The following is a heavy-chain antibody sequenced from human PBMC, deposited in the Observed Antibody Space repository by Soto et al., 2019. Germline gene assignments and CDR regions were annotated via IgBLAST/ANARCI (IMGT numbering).Heavy chain of an antibody. CDR2: LGGSGDST. V-gene: IGHV3-23*01. CDR3: AKELGYHLTSKENWFDS. J-gene: IGHJ5*01. D-gene: IGHD2-2*01. Sequence: GGSLRLSCAASGFTFSSFAMSWVRQAPGKGLEWVSGLGGSGDSTYYADSLKGRFTISRDNSKNTLYLQLNSLRAEDTAVYYCAKELGYHLTSKENWFDSWGQGTLVTVSS. CDR1: GFTFSSFA.